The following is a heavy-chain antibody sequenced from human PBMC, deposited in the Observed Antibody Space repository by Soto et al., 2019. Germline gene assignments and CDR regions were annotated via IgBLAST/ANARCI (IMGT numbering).Heavy chain of an antibody. Sequence: QLQLQESGPGLVKPSETLSLTCTVSGGSISSSSYYWGWIRQPPGKGLEWIGSIYYSGSTYYNPSLKSRVTISVDTSKNQFSLKLSSVTAADTAVYYCARHMGAVAGTQDWFDPWGQGTLVTVSS. CDR1: GGSISSSSYY. CDR3: ARHMGAVAGTQDWFDP. J-gene: IGHJ5*02. V-gene: IGHV4-39*01. CDR2: IYYSGST. D-gene: IGHD6-19*01.